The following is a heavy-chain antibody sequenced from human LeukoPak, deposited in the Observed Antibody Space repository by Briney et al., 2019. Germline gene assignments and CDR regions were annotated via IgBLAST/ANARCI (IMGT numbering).Heavy chain of an antibody. CDR1: GGSISSYY. CDR3: ARLGGKLYPRIDP. CDR2: IYYSGST. J-gene: IGHJ5*02. D-gene: IGHD2-8*01. Sequence: PSETLSLTCTVSGGSISSYYWSWIRQPPGKGLVWIGYIYYSGSTNYNPSLKSRVTISVDTSKNQFSLKLSSVTAADTAVYYCARLGGKLYPRIDPWGQGTLVTVSS. V-gene: IGHV4-59*08.